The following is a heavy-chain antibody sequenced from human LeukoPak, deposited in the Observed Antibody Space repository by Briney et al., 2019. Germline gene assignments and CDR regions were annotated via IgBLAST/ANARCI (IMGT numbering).Heavy chain of an antibody. CDR1: GYTFTSCY. Sequence: ASVKVSCKASGYTFTSCYVHWVRLAPGQGLEWMGLINPNDGGTSYAQKFQGRVTMTRDMSTSTVHMEVSSLRSEDTAVYYCARDYSTYIVATGKPLDYWGQGTLVTVSS. D-gene: IGHD5-12*01. V-gene: IGHV1-46*01. CDR3: ARDYSTYIVATGKPLDY. J-gene: IGHJ4*02. CDR2: INPNDGGT.